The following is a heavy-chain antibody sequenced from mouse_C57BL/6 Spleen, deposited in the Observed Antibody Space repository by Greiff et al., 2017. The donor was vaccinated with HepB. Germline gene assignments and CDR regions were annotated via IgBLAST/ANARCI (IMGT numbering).Heavy chain of an antibody. CDR2: IDPENGDT. CDR1: GFNIKDDY. Sequence: EVKLVESGAELVRPGASVKLSCTASGFNIKDDYMHWVKQRPEQGLEWIGWIDPENGDTEYASKFQGKATITADTSSNTAYLQLSSLTSEDTAVYYCTTWDTTLYWGQGTTLTVSS. J-gene: IGHJ2*01. V-gene: IGHV14-4*01. D-gene: IGHD1-1*01. CDR3: TTWDTTLY.